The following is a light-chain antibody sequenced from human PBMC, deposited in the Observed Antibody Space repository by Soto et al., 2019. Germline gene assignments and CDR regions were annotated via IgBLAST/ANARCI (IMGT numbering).Light chain of an antibody. CDR1: QSVSNK. CDR2: DTS. Sequence: EIVMTQSPATLSVSPGERATLPCRASQSVSNKLAWYQHKPGQAPRVLIYDTSTRAAGIPARFSGSGSGTDFTLTISSLQSEDFAVYYCQQYNTWRSITFGQGTRLEIK. CDR3: QQYNTWRSIT. J-gene: IGKJ5*01. V-gene: IGKV3-15*01.